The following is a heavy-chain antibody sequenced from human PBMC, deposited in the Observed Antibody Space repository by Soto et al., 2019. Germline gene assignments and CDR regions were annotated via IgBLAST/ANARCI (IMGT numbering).Heavy chain of an antibody. V-gene: IGHV4-59*01. D-gene: IGHD6-13*01. Sequence: SETLSLTCTVSGGSISNYYWSWIRQPPGKGLEWIGYIYYSGSTNYNPSLKSRVTISVDTSKNQFSLRLSSVTAADTAMYYCARDIAAAGNFDYWGQGTLVTVSS. CDR2: IYYSGST. CDR1: GGSISNYY. J-gene: IGHJ4*02. CDR3: ARDIAAAGNFDY.